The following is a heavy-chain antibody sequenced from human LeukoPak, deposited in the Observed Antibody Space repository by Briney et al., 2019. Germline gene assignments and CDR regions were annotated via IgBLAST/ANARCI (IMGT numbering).Heavy chain of an antibody. D-gene: IGHD1-26*01. CDR3: ARGDSGSHLDY. V-gene: IGHV3-64*01. CDR2: ISNNGGST. J-gene: IGHJ4*02. Sequence: GGSLRLSCVASGFTFSSYAMHWVRQAPGKGLEYVSAISNNGGSTYYANSVKGRFTIYRDNSKNTLSLQMGSLRAEDKAVYYCARGDSGSHLDYWGQGSLVTVSS. CDR1: GFTFSSYA.